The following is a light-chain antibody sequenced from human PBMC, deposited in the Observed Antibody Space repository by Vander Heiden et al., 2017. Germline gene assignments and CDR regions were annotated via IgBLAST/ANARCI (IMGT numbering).Light chain of an antibody. CDR2: IAS. CDR3: QQTDTTPQT. V-gene: IGKV1-39*01. CDR1: QSIGVY. J-gene: IGKJ4*01. Sequence: DIQMTQSPSSLSASLGDRVTITCRTSQSIGVYLNWYQQKPGKAPNLLIYIASSLQTGVPPRLSGSGSGIDFTLTISSLQPEDSATYYCQQTDTTPQTFGGGTKVEIK.